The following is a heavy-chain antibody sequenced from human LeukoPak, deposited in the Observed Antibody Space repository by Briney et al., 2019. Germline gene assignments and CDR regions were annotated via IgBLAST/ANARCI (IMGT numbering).Heavy chain of an antibody. Sequence: GGSLRLSCAASGFTFSSYSMNWVRQAPGKGLEWVSSISSSSSYIYYADSVKGRFTISRDNAKNSLYLQMSSLRAEDTAVYYCARSSIFGVAQPPDDYWGQGTLVTVSS. CDR1: GFTFSSYS. V-gene: IGHV3-21*01. D-gene: IGHD3-3*01. CDR2: ISSSSSYI. CDR3: ARSSIFGVAQPPDDY. J-gene: IGHJ4*02.